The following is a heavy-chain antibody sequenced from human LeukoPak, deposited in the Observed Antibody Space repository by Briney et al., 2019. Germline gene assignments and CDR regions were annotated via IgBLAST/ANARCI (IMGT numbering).Heavy chain of an antibody. CDR2: ISGSGGST. CDR3: AKGSRIAVAGNRNWFDP. J-gene: IGHJ5*02. D-gene: IGHD6-19*01. CDR1: GFPFSSYA. Sequence: PGGSLRLSCAASGFPFSSYAMSWVRQAPGKGLEWVSAISGSGGSTYYADSVKGRFTISRDNSKNTLYLQMNSLRAEDTAVYYCAKGSRIAVAGNRNWFDPWGQGTLVTVSS. V-gene: IGHV3-23*01.